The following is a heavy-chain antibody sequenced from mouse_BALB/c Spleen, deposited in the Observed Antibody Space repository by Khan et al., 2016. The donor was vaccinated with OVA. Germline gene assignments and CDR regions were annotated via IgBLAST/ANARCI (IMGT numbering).Heavy chain of an antibody. D-gene: IGHD3-2*02. CDR1: GYIFTNYW. CDR2: IYPGTDNT. Sequence: VQLVESGAEVVRPGASVKLSCKTSGYIFTNYWIHWVKQRSGQGLEWIARIYPGTDNTYYNEKLKDKATLTADKSSSTAYMQLSSLKSEDSAVHVCAREEALYYFDYWGQGTTLTVSS. V-gene: IGHV1-76*01. CDR3: AREEALYYFDY. J-gene: IGHJ2*01.